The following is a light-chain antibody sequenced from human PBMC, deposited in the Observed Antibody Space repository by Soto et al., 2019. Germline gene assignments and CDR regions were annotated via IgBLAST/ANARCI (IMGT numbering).Light chain of an antibody. Sequence: EIVLTQSPGTLSLSPGERATLSCRASQSVTSNYLAWYQQKPGQAPRLLIYGASNRATGIPDRFSGSGSGTDFTLTISRLEPEDFAVYYWQQYGSSRTFGLGTKVENK. CDR3: QQYGSSRT. V-gene: IGKV3-20*01. CDR1: QSVTSNY. CDR2: GAS. J-gene: IGKJ1*01.